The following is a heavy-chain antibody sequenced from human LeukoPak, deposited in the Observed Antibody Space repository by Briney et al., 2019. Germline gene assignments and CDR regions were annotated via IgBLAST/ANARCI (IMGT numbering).Heavy chain of an antibody. CDR3: AKAASSSWPSYYYGMDV. CDR2: ITGSGGNT. J-gene: IGHJ6*02. V-gene: IGHV3-23*01. D-gene: IGHD6-13*01. Sequence: GGSLRLSCAASGFIFSSYSMSWVRQAPGKGLEWVSVITGSGGNTYYADSVKGRLTISKDNSKNTVYLQMSSLRVDDTAVYYCAKAASSSWPSYYYGMDVWGQGTTVTVSS. CDR1: GFIFSSYS.